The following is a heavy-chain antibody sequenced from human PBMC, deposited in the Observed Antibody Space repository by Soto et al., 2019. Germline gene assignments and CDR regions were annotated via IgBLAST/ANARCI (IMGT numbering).Heavy chain of an antibody. CDR1: GFTFSSYS. CDR3: ARYEWRWYDY. J-gene: IGHJ4*02. V-gene: IGHV3-48*02. CDR2: ISSSSSTI. D-gene: IGHD6-13*01. Sequence: GGSLRLSCAASGFTFSSYSMNWVRQAPGKGLERVSFISSSSSTIYYEDYVKGRFTISRDNAKNSLYLQINRLRDEEAAVYYCARYEWRWYDYWGQGTLVTVSS.